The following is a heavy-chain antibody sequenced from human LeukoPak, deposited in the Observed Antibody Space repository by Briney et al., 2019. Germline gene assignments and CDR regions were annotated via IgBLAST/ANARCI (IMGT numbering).Heavy chain of an antibody. Sequence: PGGSLRLSCAASGFTFSSYSMNWVRQAPGKGLEWVSSISSSSSYIYYADSVKGRFTISRDNAKNSLYLQMNSLGAEDTAVYYCARGIFGFANWFDPWGQGTLVTVSS. V-gene: IGHV3-21*01. J-gene: IGHJ5*02. CDR2: ISSSSSYI. D-gene: IGHD3-3*01. CDR1: GFTFSSYS. CDR3: ARGIFGFANWFDP.